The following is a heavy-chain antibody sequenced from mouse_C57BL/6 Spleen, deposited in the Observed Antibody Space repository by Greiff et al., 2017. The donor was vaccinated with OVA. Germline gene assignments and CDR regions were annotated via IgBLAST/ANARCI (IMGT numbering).Heavy chain of an antibody. CDR3: ARGGTAGYFDV. V-gene: IGHV1-72*01. CDR2: IDPNSGGT. J-gene: IGHJ1*03. Sequence: QVQLQQSGAELVKPGASVKLSCKASGYTFTSYWMHWVKQRPGLGLEWIGRIDPNSGGTKYNEKFKSKATLTVDKPSSTAYMQLSSLTSEDSAVYYCARGGTAGYFDVWGTGTTVTVSS. CDR1: GYTFTSYW. D-gene: IGHD1-2*01.